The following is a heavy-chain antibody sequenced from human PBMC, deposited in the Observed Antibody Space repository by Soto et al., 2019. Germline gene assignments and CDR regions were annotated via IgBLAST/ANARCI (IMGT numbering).Heavy chain of an antibody. V-gene: IGHV3-23*01. CDR2: ISGSGGST. J-gene: IGHJ4*02. CDR1: GFTFSSYA. CDR3: AKVGAPYSSSWYIDY. Sequence: GGSLRLSCAASGFTFSSYAMSWVRQAPGKGLEWVSAISGSGGSTYYADSVKGRFTISRDNSKNTLYLQMNSLRAEDTAVYYCAKVGAPYSSSWYIDYWGQGTLVTVSS. D-gene: IGHD6-13*01.